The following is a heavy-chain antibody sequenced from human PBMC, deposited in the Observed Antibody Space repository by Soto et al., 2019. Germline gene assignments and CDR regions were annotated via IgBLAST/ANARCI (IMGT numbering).Heavy chain of an antibody. CDR3: AAGHGVVPAYYYYYGMDV. V-gene: IGHV1-58*01. J-gene: IGHJ6*02. CDR2: IVVGSGNT. CDR1: GFTFTSSA. Sequence: SVKVSCKASGFTFTSSAVQWVRQARGQRLEWIGWIVVGSGNTNYAQKFQERVTITRDMSTSTAYKELSSLRSEDTAVYYCAAGHGVVPAYYYYYGMDVWGQGTTVTVSS. D-gene: IGHD2-2*01.